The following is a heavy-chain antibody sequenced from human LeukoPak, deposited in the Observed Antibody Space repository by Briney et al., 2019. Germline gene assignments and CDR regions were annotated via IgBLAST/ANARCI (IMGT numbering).Heavy chain of an antibody. D-gene: IGHD3-10*01. CDR2: IYHSGST. CDR3: ARVPGGGYGSGSYSWFDP. J-gene: IGHJ5*02. V-gene: IGHV4-30-2*01. Sequence: SQTLSITCAVSGGSISSGGYSWSWIRQPPGKGLEWIGYIYHSGSTYYNPSLKSRVTISVDRSKNQFSLKLSSVTAADTAVYYCARVPGGGYGSGSYSWFDPWGQGTLVTVSS. CDR1: GGSISSGGYS.